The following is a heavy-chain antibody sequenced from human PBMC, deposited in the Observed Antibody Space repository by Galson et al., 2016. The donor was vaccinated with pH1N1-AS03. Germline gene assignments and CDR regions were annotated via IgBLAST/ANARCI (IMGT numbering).Heavy chain of an antibody. Sequence: SLRLSCAASGFIFSTYEMYWVRQAPGKGLEWVSYISSSGATTYYADSVKGRFTISRDNAKNSLYLQMNSLRAEDTAIYYCAKVGGSFFAFDSWGQGILVTVSS. CDR2: ISSSGATT. CDR3: AKVGGSFFAFDS. D-gene: IGHD1-26*01. V-gene: IGHV3-48*03. J-gene: IGHJ4*02. CDR1: GFIFSTYE.